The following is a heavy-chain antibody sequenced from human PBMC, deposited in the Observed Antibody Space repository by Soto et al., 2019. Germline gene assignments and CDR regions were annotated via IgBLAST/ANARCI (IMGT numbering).Heavy chain of an antibody. CDR1: GGSISSYY. CDR2: VHHSWGS. J-gene: IGHJ6*02. Sequence: QVQLQESGPGLVKPSETLSLSCTVSGGSISSYYWSWFRESPGKRMEWIGYVHHSWGSSYNPSLQXXVXVALVTANSQFSLAVTSVTAADTAVYYCARQGFGPLHGLVDVWGQGTTVTVSS. CDR3: ARQGFGPLHGLVDV. D-gene: IGHD3-10*01. V-gene: IGHV4-59*08.